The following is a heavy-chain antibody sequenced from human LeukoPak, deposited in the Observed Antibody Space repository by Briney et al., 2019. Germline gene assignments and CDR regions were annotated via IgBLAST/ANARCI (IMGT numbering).Heavy chain of an antibody. CDR2: IKPDGSDK. D-gene: IGHD3-3*01. CDR1: GFTFSSHW. V-gene: IGHV3-7*05. CDR3: ARDGVAPGIYFDY. J-gene: IGHJ4*02. Sequence: GGSLRLSCGASGFTFSSHWMSWVRQAPGKGLEWVANIKPDGSDKYYVDSVKGRFTISRDNAKKSMYLQMNSLRAEDTAVYYCARDGVAPGIYFDYWGQGTLVTVSP.